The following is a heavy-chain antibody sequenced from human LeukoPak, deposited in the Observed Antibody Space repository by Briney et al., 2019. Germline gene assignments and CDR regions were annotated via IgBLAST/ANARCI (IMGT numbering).Heavy chain of an antibody. D-gene: IGHD3-22*01. CDR3: TRDYYDSSGYTSG. CDR1: GGSISSGDYY. J-gene: IGHJ4*02. V-gene: IGHV4-30-4*01. CDR2: INHSGST. Sequence: SQTLSLTCTVSGGSISSGDYYWSWIRQPPGKGLEWIGEINHSGSTNYNPSLKSRVTISVDTSKNQFSLKLSSVTAADTAVYYCTRDYYDSSGYTSGWGQGTLVTVSS.